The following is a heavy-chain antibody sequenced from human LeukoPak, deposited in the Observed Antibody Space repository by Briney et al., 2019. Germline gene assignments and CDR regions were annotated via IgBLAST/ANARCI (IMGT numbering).Heavy chain of an antibody. CDR1: GFTVSSSY. CDR3: AKDPTDFDSSGQTYFDY. Sequence: PGGSLRLSCAASGFTVSSSYMTWVRQAPGKGLEWVSGISASGVSTYYADAVKGRVTISRDNSENTLYLQMNSLRAEDTAVYYCAKDPTDFDSSGQTYFDYWGQGTLVTVSS. J-gene: IGHJ4*02. D-gene: IGHD3-22*01. V-gene: IGHV3-23*01. CDR2: ISASGVST.